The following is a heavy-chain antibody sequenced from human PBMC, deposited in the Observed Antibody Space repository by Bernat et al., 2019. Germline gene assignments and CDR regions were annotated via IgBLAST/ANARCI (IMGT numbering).Heavy chain of an antibody. Sequence: QVQLQQWGAGLLKPSETLSLTCAVYGGSFSGYYWSWIRQPPGKGLEWIGEINHSGSTHYNPSLKSRVTISVDTSKNQFSLKLSSVTAADTAVYYCARGHRGGYCSSTSCYTRYNWFDPWGQGTLVTVSS. CDR2: INHSGST. CDR3: ARGHRGGYCSSTSCYTRYNWFDP. V-gene: IGHV4-34*01. D-gene: IGHD2-2*02. CDR1: GGSFSGYY. J-gene: IGHJ5*02.